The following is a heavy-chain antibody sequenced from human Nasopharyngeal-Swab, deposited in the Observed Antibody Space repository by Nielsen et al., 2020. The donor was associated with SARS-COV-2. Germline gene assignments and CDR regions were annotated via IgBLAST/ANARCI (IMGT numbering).Heavy chain of an antibody. V-gene: IGHV3-20*04. CDR2: INWNGGST. D-gene: IGHD2-2*01. CDR1: GFTFDDYG. J-gene: IGHJ6*03. CDR3: ARELRRVVPAALGFRYYYYYYMDV. Sequence: GESLKISCAASGFTFDDYGMSWVRQAPGKGLEWVSGINWNGGSTGYADSVKGRFTISRDNAKNSLYLQMNSLRDEDTAVYYCARELRRVVPAALGFRYYYYYYMDVWGKGTTVTVSS.